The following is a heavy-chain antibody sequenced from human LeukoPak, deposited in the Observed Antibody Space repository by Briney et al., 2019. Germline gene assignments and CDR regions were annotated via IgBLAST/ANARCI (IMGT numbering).Heavy chain of an antibody. CDR1: GYALTNNG. CDR3: VRFALTSSLDH. D-gene: IGHD6-13*01. J-gene: IGHJ5*02. V-gene: IGHV5-51*01. Sequence: GESLKISCKISGYALTNNGIGWVRQVPGKGLEWMGLIYPGYSDAKYSPSCQGHVTLSVEASMRTADLELTGVVASDTAIYYCVRFALTSSLDHWGQGTLVTVSS. CDR2: IYPGYSDA.